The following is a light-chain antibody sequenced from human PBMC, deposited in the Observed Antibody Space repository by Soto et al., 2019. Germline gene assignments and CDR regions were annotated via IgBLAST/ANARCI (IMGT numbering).Light chain of an antibody. CDR1: QTIMTY. J-gene: IGKJ1*01. V-gene: IGKV1-39*01. CDR3: QQSYNSPQT. Sequence: DIQMTQSPSSLSASVGAEVTITCRASQTIMTYLNWYQLKPGKPPRLLIYAASSLQSGVPSRFSGSGSGTDFTLTISSLQPEDFATYSCQQSYNSPQTFGRGTKVDIK. CDR2: AAS.